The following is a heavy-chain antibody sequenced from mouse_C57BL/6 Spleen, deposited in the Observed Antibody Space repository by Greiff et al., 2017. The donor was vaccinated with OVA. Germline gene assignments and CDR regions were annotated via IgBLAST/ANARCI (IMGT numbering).Heavy chain of an antibody. D-gene: IGHD1-1*01. Sequence: EVQLQQSGPELVKPGASVKISCKASGYTFTDYYMNWVKQSHGKSLEWIGDINPNNGGTSYNQKFKGKATLTVDKSSSTAYMELRSLTSEDSAVYYCARWGYYGSSPYAMDYWGHGTSVTVSS. J-gene: IGHJ4*01. CDR1: GYTFTDYY. V-gene: IGHV1-26*01. CDR2: INPNNGGT. CDR3: ARWGYYGSSPYAMDY.